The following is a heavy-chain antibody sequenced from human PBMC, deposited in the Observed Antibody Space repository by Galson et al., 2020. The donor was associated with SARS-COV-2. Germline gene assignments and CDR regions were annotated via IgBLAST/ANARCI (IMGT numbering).Heavy chain of an antibody. CDR2: IYYSGSA. J-gene: IGHJ4*02. D-gene: IGHD1-1*01. CDR1: GGSISSGGYY. CDR3: ARERTGEDFDY. V-gene: IGHV4-31*03. Sequence: SETLSLTCTVSGGSISSGGYYWSWIRQHPGQGLEWIGYIYYSGSAYYNPSLKSRVSMSVDTSKNQFSLKLTSGTAADTAVYYCARERTGEDFDYWGQGTLVTVSS.